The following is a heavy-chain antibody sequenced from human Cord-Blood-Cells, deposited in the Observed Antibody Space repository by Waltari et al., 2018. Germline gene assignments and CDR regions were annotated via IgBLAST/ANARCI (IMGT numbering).Heavy chain of an antibody. CDR3: ARLYRGRYDFWSGWNAFDI. D-gene: IGHD3-3*01. CDR1: GGSISSSSHS. J-gene: IGHJ3*02. Sequence: QLQLQESGPGLVKPSETLSLTCTVSGGSISSSSHSWGWIRQPPGTGLEWIGSIYYSGSTYYNPSLKSRVTISVDTSKNQFSLKLSSVTAADTAVYYCARLYRGRYDFWSGWNAFDIWGQGTMVTVSS. V-gene: IGHV4-39*01. CDR2: IYYSGST.